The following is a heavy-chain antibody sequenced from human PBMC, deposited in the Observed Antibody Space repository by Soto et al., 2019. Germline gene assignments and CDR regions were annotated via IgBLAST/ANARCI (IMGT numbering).Heavy chain of an antibody. Sequence: QISLKESGPALVKPTQTLTLTCTVSGFSLSSSGMGVGWVRQPAGKALEWLALIYFDEDKRYSPSLQSRPTITKGPSKNQVVPTMTNMDPGDTATYSCALCPPQCDCAMDVWGQGTTVTVSS. D-gene: IGHD2-21*02. CDR3: ALCPPQCDCAMDV. J-gene: IGHJ6*02. CDR1: GFSLSSSGMG. V-gene: IGHV2-5*02. CDR2: IYFDEDK.